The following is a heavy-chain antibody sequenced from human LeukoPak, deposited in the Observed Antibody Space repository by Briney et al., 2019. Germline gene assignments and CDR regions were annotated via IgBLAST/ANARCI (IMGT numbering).Heavy chain of an antibody. CDR1: GYTSTSYY. V-gene: IGHV1-46*01. J-gene: IGHJ4*02. CDR2: INPSGGST. D-gene: IGHD5-24*01. Sequence: ASVKVSCKASGYTSTSYYMHWVRQAPGQGLEWVGIINPSGGSTSYAQKFQGRVTMTRDTSTSTVYMELSSLRSEDTAVYYCARVDRDGGVDYWGQGTLVTVSS. CDR3: ARVDRDGGVDY.